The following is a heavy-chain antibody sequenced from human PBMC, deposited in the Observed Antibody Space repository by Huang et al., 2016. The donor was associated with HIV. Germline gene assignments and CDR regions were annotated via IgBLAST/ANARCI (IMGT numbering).Heavy chain of an antibody. J-gene: IGHJ4*02. CDR2: IQYDGTKK. Sequence: QVQLVESGGGVVQPGGSLIFSCATSGFTFSSYGMHWVRQAPGLGLEWGEFIQYDGTKKYYADSVKGRFNISRDNSKNMLHLQMNNVRVEDTAAYFCAKVTLGFDYWGQGTWVTVSS. D-gene: IGHD2-15*01. CDR3: AKVTLGFDY. V-gene: IGHV3-30*02. CDR1: GFTFSSYG.